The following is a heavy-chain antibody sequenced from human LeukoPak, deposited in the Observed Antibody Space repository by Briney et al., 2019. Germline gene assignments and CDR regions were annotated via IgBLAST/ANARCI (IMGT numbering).Heavy chain of an antibody. CDR1: GFNFDDYA. V-gene: IGHV3-9*01. J-gene: IGHJ5*02. CDR3: ATLAGSSLSRNYFDP. CDR2: ISWNSANI. Sequence: GRSLRLSCAASGFNFDDYAIDWVRQPPGKGLEWVSGISWNSANIGYAASVKGRFTISRDNAKNSLYLQMNSLRDEDSAFYYCATLAGSSLSRNYFDPWGQGTLVTVSS. D-gene: IGHD6-6*01.